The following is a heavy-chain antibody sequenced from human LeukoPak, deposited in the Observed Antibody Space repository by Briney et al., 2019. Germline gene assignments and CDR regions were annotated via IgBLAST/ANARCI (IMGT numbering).Heavy chain of an antibody. CDR1: GYSISSGYY. Sequence: PSETLSLTCAVSGYSISSGYYWGWIRPPPGKGLEWIGSIYHSGSTYYNPSLKSRVTISVDTSKNQFSLKLNSVTVADTAVYYCMRRGTAANGDWFDPWGQGTLVTVSS. CDR2: IYHSGST. CDR3: MRRGTAANGDWFDP. D-gene: IGHD2-2*01. V-gene: IGHV4-38-2*01. J-gene: IGHJ5*02.